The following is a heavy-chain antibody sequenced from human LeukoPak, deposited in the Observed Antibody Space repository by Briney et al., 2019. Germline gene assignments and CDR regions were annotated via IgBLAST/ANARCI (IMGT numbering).Heavy chain of an antibody. D-gene: IGHD3-16*01. Sequence: GGSLTLSCALSGFFFNMFWMSRARHAPGGSPEWEATLSDDGSQKFYLDYVKGTFTISRANAKNSVFLQMNSLRAEASALYYCAKDTAPFVENNWFDHWGQGILVTVSS. V-gene: IGHV3-7*04. CDR2: LSDDGSQK. CDR1: GFFFNMFW. J-gene: IGHJ5*02. CDR3: AKDTAPFVENNWFDH.